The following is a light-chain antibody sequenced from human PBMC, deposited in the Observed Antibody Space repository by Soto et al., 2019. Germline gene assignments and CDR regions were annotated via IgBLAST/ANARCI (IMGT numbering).Light chain of an antibody. Sequence: EIVLTQSPATLSLSPGEISTLSCRASQSVSSYLAWYQQKPGQAPRLLIYDASNRATGIPARFSGSGSGTDFTLTISSLEPEDFAVYYCQQRRNWPPTFGQGTKVDIK. CDR1: QSVSSY. CDR2: DAS. CDR3: QQRRNWPPT. J-gene: IGKJ1*01. V-gene: IGKV3-11*01.